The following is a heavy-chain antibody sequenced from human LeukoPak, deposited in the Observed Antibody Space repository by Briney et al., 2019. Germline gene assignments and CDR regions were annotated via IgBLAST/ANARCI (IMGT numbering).Heavy chain of an antibody. D-gene: IGHD6-6*01. CDR1: GYTFTSYY. Sequence: ASVKVSCKASGYTFTSYYMHWVRQAPGQGLEWMGIINPSGGSTSYAQKFQGRVTMTRDMSTSTVYMELSSLRSEDTAVYYCAEGEQLSPEDYYYMDVWGKGTTVTVSS. J-gene: IGHJ6*03. V-gene: IGHV1-46*01. CDR2: INPSGGST. CDR3: AEGEQLSPEDYYYMDV.